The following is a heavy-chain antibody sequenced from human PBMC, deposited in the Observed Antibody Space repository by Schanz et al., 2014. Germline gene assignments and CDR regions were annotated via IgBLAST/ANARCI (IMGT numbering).Heavy chain of an antibody. CDR3: ARLGTGMAVAGSVIDSYYYYMDV. D-gene: IGHD6-19*01. Sequence: QVQLVQSGAEVKKPGSLVKVSCTASGGTFSSYTISWIRQAPGQGLEWMGRIIPVLAIADYAQKFQGRVTITADKSTSTASMELSSLRSEDTAVYYCARLGTGMAVAGSVIDSYYYYMDVWGEGTTVTVSS. CDR2: IIPVLAIA. CDR1: GGTFSSYT. V-gene: IGHV1-69*02. J-gene: IGHJ6*03.